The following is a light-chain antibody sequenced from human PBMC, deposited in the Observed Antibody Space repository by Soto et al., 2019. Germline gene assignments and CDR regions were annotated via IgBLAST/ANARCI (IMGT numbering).Light chain of an antibody. V-gene: IGLV2-18*01. CDR3: GLFTSSATWV. CDR1: SREVGDYEH. J-gene: IGLJ3*02. Sequence: QSVLTQPPSVSGSPGQSVTISCTVTSREVGDYEHVSWYQLAPGTAPKLLISDVINRPSGVPDRFAGSKSGNTPSLTISGLQAEDEADYYCGLFTSSATWVFGGGTKLTVL. CDR2: DVI.